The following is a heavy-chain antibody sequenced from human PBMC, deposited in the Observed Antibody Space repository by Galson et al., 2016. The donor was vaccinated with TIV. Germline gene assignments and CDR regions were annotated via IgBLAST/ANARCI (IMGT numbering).Heavy chain of an antibody. CDR2: ISAYNGET. D-gene: IGHD5-18*01. CDR3: ARSGYTYGLFGLPSSYWYFDL. Sequence: SVKVSCKASGYTFNNFAVSWVRQAPGQGLEWMGWISAYNGETNYAQNFQDRVTLTTDTSTNTAYMELRSLRSNDTAVYYCARSGYTYGLFGLPSSYWYFDLWGRGTPGPVSS. CDR1: GYTFNNFA. J-gene: IGHJ2*01. V-gene: IGHV1-18*01.